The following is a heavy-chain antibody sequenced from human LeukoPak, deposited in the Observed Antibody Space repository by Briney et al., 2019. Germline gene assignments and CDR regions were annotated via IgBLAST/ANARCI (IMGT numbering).Heavy chain of an antibody. J-gene: IGHJ4*02. V-gene: IGHV5-51*01. Sequence: GESLKISCKGSGYSFTSYWIGWVRQMPGKGLEWMGIIYPGDSDTRYSPSFQGQVTISADKSISTAYLQWSSLKASDTAMYYCARRLADCSGGGCYGTRYYFDYWGQGTLVTVSS. CDR2: IYPGDSDT. D-gene: IGHD2-15*01. CDR3: ARRLADCSGGGCYGTRYYFDY. CDR1: GYSFTSYW.